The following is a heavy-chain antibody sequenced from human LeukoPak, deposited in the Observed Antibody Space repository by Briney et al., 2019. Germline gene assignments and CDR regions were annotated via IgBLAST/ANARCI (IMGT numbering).Heavy chain of an antibody. CDR2: IKQDGSEK. D-gene: IGHD2-8*02. Sequence: GGSLRLSCAASGFTFSSYWMSWVRQAPGKGLEWVANIKQDGSEKYYEDSVKGRFTISRDNAKNSLYLQMNSLRAEDTAVYYCARSVLDYYYYYMDVWGKGTTVTVSS. CDR3: ARSVLDYYYYYMDV. CDR1: GFTFSSYW. V-gene: IGHV3-7*01. J-gene: IGHJ6*03.